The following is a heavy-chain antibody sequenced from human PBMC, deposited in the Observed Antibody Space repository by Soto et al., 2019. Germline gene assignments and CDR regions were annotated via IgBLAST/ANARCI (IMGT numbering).Heavy chain of an antibody. CDR1: GFTFSSYA. D-gene: IGHD3-3*01. Sequence: GGSLRLSCAASGFTFSSYAMHWVRQAPGKGLEWVAVISYDGSNKYYADSVKGRFTISRDNSKNTLYLQMNSLRAEDTAVYYCARDHGPAYYDFWSGYYTAYYYYGMDVWGQGTTVTVSS. CDR2: ISYDGSNK. J-gene: IGHJ6*02. CDR3: ARDHGPAYYDFWSGYYTAYYYYGMDV. V-gene: IGHV3-30-3*01.